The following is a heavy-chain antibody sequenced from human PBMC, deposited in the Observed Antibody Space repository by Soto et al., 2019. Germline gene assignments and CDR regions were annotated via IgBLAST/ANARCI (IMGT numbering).Heavy chain of an antibody. J-gene: IGHJ4*02. D-gene: IGHD3-22*01. Sequence: EVQLVESGGVVVQPGGSLRLSCAASGFTFDDYTMHWVRQAPGKGLEWVSLISWDGGSTYYADSVKGRFTISRDNSKNSLELQMNSLRTEDTALYYCAKDMATYYYDSSGPTGCDYWGQGTLVTVSS. V-gene: IGHV3-43*01. CDR3: AKDMATYYYDSSGPTGCDY. CDR1: GFTFDDYT. CDR2: ISWDGGST.